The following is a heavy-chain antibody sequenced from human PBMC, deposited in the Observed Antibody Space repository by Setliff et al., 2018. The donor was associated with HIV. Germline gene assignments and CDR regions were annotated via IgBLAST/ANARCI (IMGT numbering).Heavy chain of an antibody. Sequence: PGGSLRLSCAASGFTFSNYAMSWVRQAPGKGLEWVSSITSNLRYIYADSVKGRFTISRDNTRNSLYLQMNSLRAEDTALYYCAKGDSFVYSYVYPDYWGQGTLVTVSS. J-gene: IGHJ4*02. CDR1: GFTFSNYA. CDR3: AKGDSFVYSYVYPDY. V-gene: IGHV3-21*01. CDR2: ITSNLRYI. D-gene: IGHD3-22*01.